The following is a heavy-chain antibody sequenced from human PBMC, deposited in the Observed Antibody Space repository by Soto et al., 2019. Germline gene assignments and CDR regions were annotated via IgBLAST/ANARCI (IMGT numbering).Heavy chain of an antibody. Sequence: GGSLRLSCAASEFTFSSYAMHWVRQAPGKGLEWVAVISYDGSNKYYADSVKGRFTISRDNSKNTLYLQMNSLRAEDTAVYYCGRFLGDRSSTSCENWFDPWGQGTLVTVSS. CDR2: ISYDGSNK. J-gene: IGHJ5*02. D-gene: IGHD2-2*01. V-gene: IGHV3-30-3*01. CDR3: GRFLGDRSSTSCENWFDP. CDR1: EFTFSSYA.